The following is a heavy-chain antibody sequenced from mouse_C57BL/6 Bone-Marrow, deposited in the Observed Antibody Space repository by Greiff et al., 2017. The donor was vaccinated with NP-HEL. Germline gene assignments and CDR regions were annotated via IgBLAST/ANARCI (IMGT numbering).Heavy chain of an antibody. CDR1: GYSITSDY. D-gene: IGHD1-1*01. CDR3: ARYKNYYGSSWDYAMDY. Sequence: VQLKESGPGLAKPSQTLSLTCSVTGYSITSDYWNWIRKFPGNKLEYMGYISYSGSTYYNPSLKSRISITRDTSKNQYYLQLNSVTTEDTATYYCARYKNYYGSSWDYAMDYWGQGTSVTVSS. V-gene: IGHV3-8*01. CDR2: ISYSGST. J-gene: IGHJ4*01.